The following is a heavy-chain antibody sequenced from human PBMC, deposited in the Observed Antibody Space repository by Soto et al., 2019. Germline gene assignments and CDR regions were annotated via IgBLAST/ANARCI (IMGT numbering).Heavy chain of an antibody. CDR3: AKESLGYCSKHSCYASAY. V-gene: IGHV3-30*18. Sequence: SWGSLRLSCAASGLTFSSYGMHWVRQAPGKGLEWVAVISYDVSNKYYADSVKGRFTISRDNSKNTLYLQMNSLRAEDTAVYYCAKESLGYCSKHSCYASAYWGQGTIVSVSS. CDR2: ISYDVSNK. J-gene: IGHJ4*02. D-gene: IGHD2-2*01. CDR1: GLTFSSYG.